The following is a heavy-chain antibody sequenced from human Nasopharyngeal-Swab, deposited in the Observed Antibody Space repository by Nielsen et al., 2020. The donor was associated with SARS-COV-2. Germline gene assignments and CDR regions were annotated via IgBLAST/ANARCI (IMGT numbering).Heavy chain of an antibody. Sequence: GASLKISCAASGFTFSSYGMHWVRQAPGKGLEWVAVISYDGSNKYYADSVKGRFTISRDNSKNTLYLQMNSLRAEDTAVYYCAKSEGYYYMDVWGKGTTVTVSS. CDR3: AKSEGYYYMDV. V-gene: IGHV3-30*18. CDR1: GFTFSSYG. J-gene: IGHJ6*03. CDR2: ISYDGSNK.